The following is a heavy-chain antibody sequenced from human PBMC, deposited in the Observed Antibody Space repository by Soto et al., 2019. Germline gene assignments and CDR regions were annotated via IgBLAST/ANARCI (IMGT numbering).Heavy chain of an antibody. D-gene: IGHD2-21*01. CDR1: GYSFTSYW. J-gene: IGHJ6*03. CDR2: IYPGDSDT. Sequence: GESLKISCKGSGYSFTSYWIGWVRQMPGKGLEWMGIIYPGDSDTRYSPSFQGQVTISADKSISTAYLQWSSLKASDTAMYYCARGTPYCGGDCYSDYYYYYMDAWGKGTTVTVSS. V-gene: IGHV5-51*01. CDR3: ARGTPYCGGDCYSDYYYYYMDA.